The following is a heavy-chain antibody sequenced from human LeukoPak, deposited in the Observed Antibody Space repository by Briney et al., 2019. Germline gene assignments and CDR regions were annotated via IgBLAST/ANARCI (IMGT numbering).Heavy chain of an antibody. D-gene: IGHD3-3*01. CDR3: ARDGDFWSGYYRWFDP. Sequence: SETLSLTCTVSGGSISSGGYYWSWIRQHPGKGLEWIGYIYYSGSTYYNPSLKSRVTMSVDTSKNQFSLKLSSVTAADTAVYYCARDGDFWSGYYRWFDPWGQGTLVTVSS. J-gene: IGHJ5*02. CDR2: IYYSGST. CDR1: GGSISSGGYY. V-gene: IGHV4-30-4*08.